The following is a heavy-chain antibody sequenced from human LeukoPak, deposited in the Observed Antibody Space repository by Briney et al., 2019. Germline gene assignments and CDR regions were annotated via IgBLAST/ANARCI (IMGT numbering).Heavy chain of an antibody. CDR1: GFSFSSYG. V-gene: IGHV3-30*18. D-gene: IGHD3-22*01. J-gene: IGHJ4*02. CDR3: AKDGIRYYYDSSGYYGDH. Sequence: GGSLRLSCVASGFSFSSYGVHWVRQAPGKGLVWVAAISYEGSNEYYADSVKGRFTISRDNFKNTPYLQMTSLRAQDTAVYYCAKDGIRYYYDSSGYYGDHWGQGTLVTVSS. CDR2: ISYEGSNE.